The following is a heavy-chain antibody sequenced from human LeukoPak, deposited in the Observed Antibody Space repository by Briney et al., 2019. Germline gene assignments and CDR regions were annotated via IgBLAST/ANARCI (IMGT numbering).Heavy chain of an antibody. Sequence: GASVKVSCKASGGTFSSYAISWVRQAPGQGLEWMGGIIPIFGTANYAQKFQGRVTITADESTSTAYMELSSLRSEDTAVYYCASGMGATGFDYWGQGTLVTVSS. D-gene: IGHD1-26*01. CDR2: IIPIFGTA. CDR1: GGTFSSYA. CDR3: ASGMGATGFDY. V-gene: IGHV1-69*13. J-gene: IGHJ4*02.